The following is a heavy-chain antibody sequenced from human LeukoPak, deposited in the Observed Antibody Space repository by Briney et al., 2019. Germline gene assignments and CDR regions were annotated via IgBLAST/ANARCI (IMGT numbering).Heavy chain of an antibody. Sequence: PGGSLRLSCAASGFTFSSYSMNWVRQAPGKGLEWVSSISSSSSYIYYADSVKGRFTISRDNAKNSLYLQMNSLRAEDTAVYYCARDGRGFLEWTPEYYYMDVWGKGTTVTVSS. D-gene: IGHD3-3*01. J-gene: IGHJ6*03. CDR2: ISSSSSYI. CDR1: GFTFSSYS. CDR3: ARDGRGFLEWTPEYYYMDV. V-gene: IGHV3-21*01.